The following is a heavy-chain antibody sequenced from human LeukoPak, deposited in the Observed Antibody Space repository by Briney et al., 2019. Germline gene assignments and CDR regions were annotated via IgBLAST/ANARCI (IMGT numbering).Heavy chain of an antibody. D-gene: IGHD3/OR15-3a*01. CDR3: ARALSWTTESYYYMDV. V-gene: IGHV1-8*01. CDR1: GYTFTSYD. Sequence: ASVKVSCKASGYTFTSYDINWVRQATGQGREWMGWMNPNSGNTGYAQTFQGRVTMTKNTSITTAYMELSSLRSEDTAVYYCARALSWTTESYYYMDVWGKGTTVTVSS. J-gene: IGHJ6*03. CDR2: MNPNSGNT.